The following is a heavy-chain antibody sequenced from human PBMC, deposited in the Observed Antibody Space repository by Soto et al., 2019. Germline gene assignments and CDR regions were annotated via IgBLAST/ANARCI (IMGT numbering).Heavy chain of an antibody. CDR3: ARVLKSQRGSIAARPRGAYWFDP. Sequence: PGGSLRLSCAASGFTFSSYSMNWVRQAPGKGLEWVSSISSSSSYIYYADSVKGRFTISRDNAKNSLYLQMNSLRAEDTAVYYCARVLKSQRGSIAARPRGAYWFDPWGQGTLVTVSS. D-gene: IGHD6-6*01. CDR1: GFTFSSYS. V-gene: IGHV3-21*01. J-gene: IGHJ5*02. CDR2: ISSSSSYI.